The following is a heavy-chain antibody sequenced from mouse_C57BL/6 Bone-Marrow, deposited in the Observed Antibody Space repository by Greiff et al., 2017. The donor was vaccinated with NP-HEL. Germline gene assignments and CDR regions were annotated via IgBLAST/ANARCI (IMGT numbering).Heavy chain of an antibody. D-gene: IGHD2-3*01. Sequence: EVKVVESEGGLVQPGRSMKLSCTASGFTFSDYYMAWVRQVPEKGLEWVANINYDGSSTYYLDSLKSRFIISRDNAKNILYLQMSSLKSEDTATYYCARDDGYYFFFDYWGQGTTLTVSS. CDR2: INYDGSST. J-gene: IGHJ2*01. V-gene: IGHV5-16*01. CDR1: GFTFSDYY. CDR3: ARDDGYYFFFDY.